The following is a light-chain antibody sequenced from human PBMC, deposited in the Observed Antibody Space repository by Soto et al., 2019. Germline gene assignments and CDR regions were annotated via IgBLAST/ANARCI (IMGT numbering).Light chain of an antibody. CDR3: SSYTSSSTLYV. V-gene: IGLV2-14*01. CDR2: EVG. Sequence: QSALTQPASVSGSPGQSITISCTGTSSDVGGYNYVSWYQQHPGKAPKLMIYEVGNRPSGVSNRFSGSKSGNTASLTISGLQAEDEADYYCSSYTSSSTLYVCGTGTKLTVL. CDR1: SSDVGGYNY. J-gene: IGLJ1*01.